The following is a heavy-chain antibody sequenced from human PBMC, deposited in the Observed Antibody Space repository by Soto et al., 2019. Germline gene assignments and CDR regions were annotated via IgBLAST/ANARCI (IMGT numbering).Heavy chain of an antibody. CDR2: ISSSSSYI. D-gene: IGHD6-6*01. CDR1: GFTFSSYS. Sequence: PGGSLRLSCAASGFTFSSYSMNWVRQAPGKGLEWVSSISSSSSYIYYADSVKGRFTTSRDNAKNSLYLQMNSLRAEDTAVYYCARKYSSSEYYYYGMDVWGQGTTVTVSS. CDR3: ARKYSSSEYYYYGMDV. J-gene: IGHJ6*02. V-gene: IGHV3-21*01.